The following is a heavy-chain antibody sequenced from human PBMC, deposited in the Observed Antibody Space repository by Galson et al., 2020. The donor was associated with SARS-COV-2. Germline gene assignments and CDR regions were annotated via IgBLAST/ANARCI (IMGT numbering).Heavy chain of an antibody. Sequence: KMSGPTLVKPTETLTLTCTVSGFSLSNARMGVSWIRQPPGKALEWLAHIFSNDEKSYSTSLKSRLTIPKDTSKSQVVLTMTNMDPVDTATYYCARIPSSWRFGELPFVNDAFDIWGQGTMVTVSS. CDR1: GFSLSNARMG. J-gene: IGHJ3*02. CDR3: ARIPSSWRFGELPFVNDAFDI. V-gene: IGHV2-26*01. D-gene: IGHD3-10*01. CDR2: IFSNDEK.